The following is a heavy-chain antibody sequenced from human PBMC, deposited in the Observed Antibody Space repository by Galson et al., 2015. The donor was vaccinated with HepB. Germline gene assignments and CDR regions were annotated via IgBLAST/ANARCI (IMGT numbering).Heavy chain of an antibody. CDR3: ARDRGYCSTSSCEENWFDP. V-gene: IGHV1-2*04. D-gene: IGHD2-2*01. CDR1: GYTFTDYY. CDR2: INPNNGGT. Sequence: SVKVSCKASGYTFTDYYIHWVRQAPGQGFEWMGWINPNNGGTNYAQKFQGWITMTRDTSISAAYMELRRVKSDDTAVYFCARDRGYCSTSSCEENWFDPWGQGTLVTVSS. J-gene: IGHJ5*02.